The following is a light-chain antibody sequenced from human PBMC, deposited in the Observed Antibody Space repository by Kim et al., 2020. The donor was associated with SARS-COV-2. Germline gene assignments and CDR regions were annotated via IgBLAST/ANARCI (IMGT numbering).Light chain of an antibody. J-gene: IGLJ3*02. Sequence: GQRVTISGSGSSSNSGSNVVNWYQQLPGTAPKLLIYSNDYRSSGVPDRFSGSKSGTSASLAISGLQSEDEADYYCVAWDDSLSGSVFGGGTQLTVL. CDR1: SSNSGSNV. V-gene: IGLV1-44*01. CDR2: SND. CDR3: VAWDDSLSGSV.